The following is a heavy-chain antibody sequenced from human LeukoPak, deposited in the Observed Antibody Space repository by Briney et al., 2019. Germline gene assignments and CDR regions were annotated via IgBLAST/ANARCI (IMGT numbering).Heavy chain of an antibody. J-gene: IGHJ4*02. CDR3: ARHRRNYYDSSGHLDY. CDR2: IYPGDSDT. Sequence: GESLKISCKGSGYSFTSYWIGWVRQMPGKGVEWMGIIYPGDSDTRYSPSFQGQVTISADKSISTAYLQWSSLKASDTAMYYCARHRRNYYDSSGHLDYWGQGTLVTVSS. CDR1: GYSFTSYW. V-gene: IGHV5-51*01. D-gene: IGHD3-22*01.